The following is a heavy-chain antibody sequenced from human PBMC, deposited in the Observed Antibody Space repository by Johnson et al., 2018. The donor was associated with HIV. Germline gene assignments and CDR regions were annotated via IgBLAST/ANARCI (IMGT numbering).Heavy chain of an antibody. CDR2: IKQDGSEK. CDR3: ARVQSLPWELLDGDAFDI. D-gene: IGHD1-26*01. V-gene: IGHV3-7*01. CDR1: GFTFSSYW. J-gene: IGHJ3*02. Sequence: VQLVESGGGLVQPGGSLRLSCAASGFTFSSYWMSWVRQAPGKGLEWVANIKQDGSEKYYVDSVKGRFTISRDNAKNSLYLQMNSLRAEDTAVYYCARVQSLPWELLDGDAFDIWGQGTMVTVSS.